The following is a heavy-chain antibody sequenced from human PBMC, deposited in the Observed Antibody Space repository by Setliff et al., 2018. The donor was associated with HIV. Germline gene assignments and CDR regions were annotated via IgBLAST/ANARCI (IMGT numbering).Heavy chain of an antibody. CDR3: ARDPRYCTNGVCYRYFDY. D-gene: IGHD2-8*01. V-gene: IGHV3-7*01. J-gene: IGHJ4*02. CDR2: IQDDGVEK. Sequence: GGSLRLSCAASGFTFSSSWMSWVRQAPGKGLEWLANIQDDGVEKYYLDSVKGRFTISRDNARNSLYLQMNSLSAEDTAVYYCARDPRYCTNGVCYRYFDYWGQGTLVTVSS. CDR1: GFTFSSSW.